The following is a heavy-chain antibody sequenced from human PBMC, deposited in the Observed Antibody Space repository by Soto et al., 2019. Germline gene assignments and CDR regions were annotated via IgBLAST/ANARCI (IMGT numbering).Heavy chain of an antibody. CDR3: ATLSGSYYTFDY. J-gene: IGHJ4*02. Sequence: ASAKVSCKVSGYTLTELSMHWVRQAPGKGLEWMGGFDPEDGETIYAQKFQGRVTMTEDTSTDTAYMELSSLRSEDTAVYYCATLSGSYYTFDYWGQGTLVTVSS. CDR2: FDPEDGET. V-gene: IGHV1-24*01. D-gene: IGHD3-10*01. CDR1: GYTLTELS.